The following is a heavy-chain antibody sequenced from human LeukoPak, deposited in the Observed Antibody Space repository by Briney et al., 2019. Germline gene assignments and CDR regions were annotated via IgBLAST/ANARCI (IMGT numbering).Heavy chain of an antibody. J-gene: IGHJ6*02. Sequence: SETLSLTCTVSGGSISSYYWSWIRQPPGKGLEWIGYIYYSGSTNYNPSLKSRVTISVDTSKNQFSLKLSSVTAADTAVYYCARVSLPDCTNGVCYWFAPNSYYGMDVWGQGTTVTVSS. CDR1: GGSISSYY. D-gene: IGHD2-8*01. V-gene: IGHV4-59*01. CDR2: IYYSGST. CDR3: ARVSLPDCTNGVCYWFAPNSYYGMDV.